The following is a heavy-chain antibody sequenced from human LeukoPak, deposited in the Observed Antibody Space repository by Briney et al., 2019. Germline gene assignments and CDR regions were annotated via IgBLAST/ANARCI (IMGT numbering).Heavy chain of an antibody. D-gene: IGHD2-8*02. J-gene: IGHJ5*02. CDR3: AKESRYCTGGDCYFWFDP. V-gene: IGHV3-23*01. Sequence: GGSLRLSCAAPGFNFSYYSMTWVRQAPGKGLEWVSVISGSGATTYYADSVKGRFSVSRDNSKQTLYLQMNNLTAGDTAVYFCAKESRYCTGGDCYFWFDPWGQGTLVTVSS. CDR2: ISGSGATT. CDR1: GFNFSYYS.